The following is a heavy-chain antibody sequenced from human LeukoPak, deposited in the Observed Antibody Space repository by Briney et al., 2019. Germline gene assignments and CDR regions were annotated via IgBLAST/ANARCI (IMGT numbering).Heavy chain of an antibody. CDR1: GFTFSSYT. CDR3: ASVACSAVTCFGFLFFDY. V-gene: IGHV3-21*01. D-gene: IGHD2-15*01. CDR2: ISSSSSYI. J-gene: IGHJ4*02. Sequence: GGSLRLSCAASGFTFSSYTMKWVRQAPGKGLEWVSSISSSSSYIYYADSVKGRFTISRDNAKNSLFLQMNSLRAEDTAVYYCASVACSAVTCFGFLFFDYWGQGTLVTVSS.